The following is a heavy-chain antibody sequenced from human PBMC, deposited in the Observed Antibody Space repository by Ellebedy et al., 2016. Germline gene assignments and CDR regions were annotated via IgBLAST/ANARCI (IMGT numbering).Heavy chain of an antibody. Sequence: SETLSLTXTVSGGSFRGDDYYWSWIRQSPGKGLEWIAYIYYRGNTYYNPPLKSRVSMDVDTSKNQFSLELTSVTAADTAVYYCARESLVGGWFDPWGQGILVTVSS. CDR3: ARESLVGGWFDP. V-gene: IGHV4-30-4*01. D-gene: IGHD2-15*01. CDR1: GGSFRGDDYY. CDR2: IYYRGNT. J-gene: IGHJ5*02.